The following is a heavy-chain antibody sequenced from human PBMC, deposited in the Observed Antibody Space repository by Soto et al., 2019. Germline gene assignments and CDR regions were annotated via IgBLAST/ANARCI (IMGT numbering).Heavy chain of an antibody. D-gene: IGHD2-2*01. V-gene: IGHV3-13*01. Sequence: GGSLRLSCAASGFTFSSYDMHWVRQATGKGLEWVSTIGTAGDTYYPGSVKGRLTISRENAKNSLYLQMNSLRAGDTAVYYCARASNDIVVVPAAYMDVWGKGTTVTVSS. J-gene: IGHJ6*03. CDR3: ARASNDIVVVPAAYMDV. CDR2: IGTAGDT. CDR1: GFTFSSYD.